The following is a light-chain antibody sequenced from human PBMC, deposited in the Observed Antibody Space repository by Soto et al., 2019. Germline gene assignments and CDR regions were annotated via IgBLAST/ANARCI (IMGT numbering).Light chain of an antibody. CDR3: AAWDDSLNGWV. Sequence: QSVLTQPPSASGTPGQTVTISCSGSSSNIGSNIINWYQQLPGTAPKVLIYSNNQRPSGVPDRFSGSKSGTSASLAISGLQSEDEADYYCAAWDDSLNGWVFGGGTKLTVL. CDR2: SNN. CDR1: SSNIGSNI. J-gene: IGLJ3*02. V-gene: IGLV1-44*01.